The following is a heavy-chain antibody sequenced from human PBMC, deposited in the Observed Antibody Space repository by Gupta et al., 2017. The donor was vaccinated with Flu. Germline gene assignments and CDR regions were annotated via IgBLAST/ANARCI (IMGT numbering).Heavy chain of an antibody. V-gene: IGHV3-23*01. D-gene: IGHD1-1*01. CDR3: AKGPNWAFEI. J-gene: IGHJ3*02. CDR2: ASGGGSNS. Sequence: RLSCSTSGFTFTNYAMRWVRPPPAKALAWVSTASGGGSNSYYADSVKGRCSGSGDSSKKTVFLQMNSLRVPDTAVYYCAKGPNWAFEILGHG. CDR1: GFTFTNYA.